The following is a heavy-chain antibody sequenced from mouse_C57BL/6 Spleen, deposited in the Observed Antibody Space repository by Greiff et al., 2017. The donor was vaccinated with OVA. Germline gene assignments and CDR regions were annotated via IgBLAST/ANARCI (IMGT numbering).Heavy chain of an antibody. CDR3: AREYGSSGYFDV. CDR2: ISYDGSN. V-gene: IGHV3-6*01. J-gene: IGHJ1*03. CDR1: GYSITSGYY. D-gene: IGHD1-1*01. Sequence: EVKLQESGPGLVKPSQSLSLTCSVTGYSITSGYYWNWIRQFPGNKLEWMGYISYDGSNNYNPSLKNRISITRDTSKNQFFLKLNSVTTEDTATYYCAREYGSSGYFDVWGTGTTVTVSS.